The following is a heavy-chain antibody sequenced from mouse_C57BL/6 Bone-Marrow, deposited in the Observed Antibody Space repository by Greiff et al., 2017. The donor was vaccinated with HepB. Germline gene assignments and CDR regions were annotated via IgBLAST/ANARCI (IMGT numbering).Heavy chain of an antibody. V-gene: IGHV1-4*01. CDR3: ERCDGYYEFAY. Sequence: VQLQQSGAELARPGASVKMSCKASGYTFTSYTMHWVKQRPGQGLKWIGYINPNTGYNKYQQKFKDKATLTADKSSSTAYMQLSSLTSEESAVYYCERCDGYYEFAYWGQGTLVTVAA. CDR1: GYTFTSYT. D-gene: IGHD2-3*01. CDR2: INPNTGYN. J-gene: IGHJ3*01.